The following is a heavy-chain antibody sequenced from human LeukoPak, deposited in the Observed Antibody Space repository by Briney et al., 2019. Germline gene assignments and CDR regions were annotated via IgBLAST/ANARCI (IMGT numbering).Heavy chain of an antibody. V-gene: IGHV3-74*01. D-gene: IGHD3-3*01. CDR1: GFTFSNYW. J-gene: IGHJ5*01. CDR3: ARLRPWSPGWFDS. CDR2: INSDDSST. Sequence: PGGSLRLSCAASGFTFSNYWMHWVRQAPGKGLVWVSRINSDDSSTSYADSVKGRFTISRDNAKNTLYLQMNSLKAEDTAVYYCARLRPWSPGWFDSWGQGTLVTVSS.